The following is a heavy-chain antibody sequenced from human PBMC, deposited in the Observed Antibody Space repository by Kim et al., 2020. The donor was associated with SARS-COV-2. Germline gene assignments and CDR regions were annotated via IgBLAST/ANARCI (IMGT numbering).Heavy chain of an antibody. CDR3: ARGLYTSGLYYFDY. CDR2: IYSGGST. D-gene: IGHD6-19*01. V-gene: IGHV3-66*01. Sequence: GSLRLSCAASGLTVSNNYMSWVRQVPGKGLEWVSVIYSGGSTYYADSVMGRFTLSRDNSKNTLYLQMNSLRAEDTAVYYCARGLYTSGLYYFDYWGQGT. CDR1: GLTVSNNY. J-gene: IGHJ4*02.